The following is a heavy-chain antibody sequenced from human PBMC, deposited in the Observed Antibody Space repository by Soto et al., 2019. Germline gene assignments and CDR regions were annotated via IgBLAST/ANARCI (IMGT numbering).Heavy chain of an antibody. D-gene: IGHD3-9*01. CDR1: GFTFGNAW. V-gene: IGHV3-15*07. CDR3: TTVHFDVLTGSFDY. J-gene: IGHJ4*02. CDR2: IKSKIHGGTT. Sequence: EVHLVESGGGLVKPGGSLRLSCAGSGFTFGNAWMNWFRQAPGKGLEWVGRIKSKIHGGTTDYAAPVRGRFTISRDDSKNTLFLQMNSLKTEDAAVYYCTTVHFDVLTGSFDYWGQGTLVTVSS.